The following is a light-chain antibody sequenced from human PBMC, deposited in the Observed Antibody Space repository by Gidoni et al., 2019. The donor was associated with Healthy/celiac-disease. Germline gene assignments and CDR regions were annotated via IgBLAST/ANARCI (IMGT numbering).Light chain of an antibody. V-gene: IGKV1-39*01. CDR2: AAS. CDR1: QSISSY. J-gene: IGKJ4*01. Sequence: DIQMTQSPSSLSASVGDRATITCRVSQSISSYLNWYQQKPGKAPKLLIYAASSLQSGVPSRFSGSGSGTDFTLTISSLQPEDFATYYCQQSYSTPPLTFGGGTKVEIK. CDR3: QQSYSTPPLT.